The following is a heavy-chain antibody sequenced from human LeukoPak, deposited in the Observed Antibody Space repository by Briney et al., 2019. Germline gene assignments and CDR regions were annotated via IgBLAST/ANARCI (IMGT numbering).Heavy chain of an antibody. D-gene: IGHD6-19*01. V-gene: IGHV4-59*12. CDR3: ARDAVAGTAFPGY. CDR1: GGSISSYY. CDR2: IYHRGSA. J-gene: IGHJ4*02. Sequence: SETLSLTCTVSGGSISSYYWSWIRQPPGKGLEWIGYIYHRGSANYNPSLKSRVAVSLDTSKNQFSLKLSSVTAADTAVYYCARDAVAGTAFPGYWGQGTLVTVSS.